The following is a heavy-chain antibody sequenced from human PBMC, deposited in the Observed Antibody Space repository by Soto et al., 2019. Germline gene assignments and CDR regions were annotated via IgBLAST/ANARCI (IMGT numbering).Heavy chain of an antibody. CDR1: GGSISSGDYY. CDR2: IYDSGST. V-gene: IGHV4-30-4*01. J-gene: IGHJ5*02. D-gene: IGHD1-1*01. CDR3: ARGLSGDKVDA. Sequence: QVQLQESGPGLVKPSQTLSLTCTIAGGSISSGDYYWRWLRQPPGKGLEWIGHIYDSGSTYNNQSLNSRVTISIDPSANQISLTLRSVTAADTAVYYCARGLSGDKVDAGGQGTLVTVSS.